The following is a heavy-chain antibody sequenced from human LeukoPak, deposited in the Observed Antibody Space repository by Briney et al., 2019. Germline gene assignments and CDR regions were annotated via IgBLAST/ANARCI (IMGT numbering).Heavy chain of an antibody. CDR2: IYFSGTT. D-gene: IGHD6-13*01. J-gene: IGHJ4*02. CDR1: GASISSSSYY. V-gene: IGHV4-39*01. CDR3: AKPADYSSSWYF. Sequence: SETLSLTCTVSGASISSSSYYWGWIRQPPGKGLEWIGSIYFSGTTFYNPSLKSRVTMSVDTSKNQFFLKLSSVTAADTAVYYCAKPADYSSSWYFWGQGTLVTVSS.